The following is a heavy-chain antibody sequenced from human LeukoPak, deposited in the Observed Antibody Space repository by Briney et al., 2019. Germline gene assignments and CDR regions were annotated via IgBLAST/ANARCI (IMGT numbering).Heavy chain of an antibody. CDR1: GFVFSKYW. Sequence: GGSLVLSCTASGFVFSKYWMSWVGQAPGKGLEWVANIKQDGSEKYYVDSVKGRFTISRDNAKNSLYLQMSSLRPEDTAVYYCAKSVSYNVHYFDAWGRVNMLTVSS. J-gene: IGHJ5*02. CDR2: IKQDGSEK. D-gene: IGHD3-10*01. CDR3: AKSVSYNVHYFDA. V-gene: IGHV3-7*02.